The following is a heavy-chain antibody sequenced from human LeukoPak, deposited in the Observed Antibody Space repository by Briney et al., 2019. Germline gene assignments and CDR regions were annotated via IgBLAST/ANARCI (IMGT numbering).Heavy chain of an antibody. Sequence: GGSLRLSCAASAFTFSNYWMSWVRQAPGKGLEWVGRIKSKTDGGTTDYAAPVKGRFTISRDDSKNTLYLQMNSLKTEDTAVYYCTTTYFLRGYSYGEDYWGQGTLVTVSS. V-gene: IGHV3-15*01. J-gene: IGHJ4*02. CDR3: TTTYFLRGYSYGEDY. D-gene: IGHD5-18*01. CDR1: AFTFSNYW. CDR2: IKSKTDGGTT.